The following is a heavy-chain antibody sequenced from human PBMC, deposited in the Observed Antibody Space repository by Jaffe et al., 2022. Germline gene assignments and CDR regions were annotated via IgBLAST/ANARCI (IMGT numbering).Heavy chain of an antibody. J-gene: IGHJ5*02. CDR2: IYYSGST. V-gene: IGHV4-39*01. D-gene: IGHD2-2*02. CDR1: GGSISSSSYY. CDR3: ARRGGSNYCSSTSCYTGSSYNWFDP. Sequence: QLQLQESGPGLVKPSETLSLTCTVSGGSISSSSYYWGWIRQPPGKGLEWIGSIYYSGSTYYNPSLKSRVTISVDTSKNQFSLKLSSVTAADTAVYYCARRGGSNYCSSTSCYTGSSYNWFDPWGQGTLVTVSS.